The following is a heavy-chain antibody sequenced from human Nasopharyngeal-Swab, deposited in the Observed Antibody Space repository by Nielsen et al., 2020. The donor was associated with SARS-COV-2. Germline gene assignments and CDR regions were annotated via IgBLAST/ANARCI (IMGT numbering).Heavy chain of an antibody. D-gene: IGHD6-13*01. CDR2: IYYSGST. CDR3: ARLPSSSWFSHGMDV. J-gene: IGHJ6*02. V-gene: IGHV4-39*01. Sequence: SETLSLTCTVSGGSISSSNYYWGWIRQPPGKGLEWIGSIYYSGSTYYNPSLKSRVTISVDTSKNQFSLKLSSVTAADTAVYYCARLPSSSWFSHGMDVWGQGTTVTVSS. CDR1: GGSISSSNYY.